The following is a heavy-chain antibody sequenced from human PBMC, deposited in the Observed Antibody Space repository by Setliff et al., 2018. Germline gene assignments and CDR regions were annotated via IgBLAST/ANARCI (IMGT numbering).Heavy chain of an antibody. J-gene: IGHJ5*02. V-gene: IGHV3-21*01. D-gene: IGHD1-1*01. CDR1: GFPFSSYT. CDR3: ARVLHPPRGGGWFDP. Sequence: PGGSLRLSCAASGFPFSSYTMNWVRQAPGKGLEWLSSISSTSTYIYYADSVKGRFTISRDNAKNSLYLQMNSLRADDTAVYYCARVLHPPRGGGWFDPWGQGTLVTVSS. CDR2: ISSTSTYI.